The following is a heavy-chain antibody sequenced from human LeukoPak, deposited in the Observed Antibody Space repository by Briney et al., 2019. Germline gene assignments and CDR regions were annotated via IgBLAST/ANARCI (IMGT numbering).Heavy chain of an antibody. D-gene: IGHD6-13*01. CDR1: GFTFSSYA. Sequence: GGSLRLSCAASGFTFSSYATSWVRQAPGKGLGWVSAISGSGGSTYYADSVKGRFTISRDNSKNTLYLQMNSLRAEDTAVYYCAKDFGSWYSLGYYFDYWGQGTLVTVSS. J-gene: IGHJ4*02. CDR2: ISGSGGST. CDR3: AKDFGSWYSLGYYFDY. V-gene: IGHV3-23*01.